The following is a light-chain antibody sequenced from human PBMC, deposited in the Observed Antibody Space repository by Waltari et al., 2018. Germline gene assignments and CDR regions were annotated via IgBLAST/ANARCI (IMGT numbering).Light chain of an antibody. J-gene: IGKJ1*01. CDR2: RAS. CDR3: QQYYRSRT. V-gene: IGKV4-1*01. Sequence: DIVMTKSPDSLAVSLGGRAATNCNSSQSVLYNSNDKNYLDWYQQQPRQPPKLLIYRASTRESGVPDRFSGSGSGTDFTLTISSLQAEDVAVYYCQQYYRSRTFGQGTKVEIK. CDR1: QSVLYNSNDKNY.